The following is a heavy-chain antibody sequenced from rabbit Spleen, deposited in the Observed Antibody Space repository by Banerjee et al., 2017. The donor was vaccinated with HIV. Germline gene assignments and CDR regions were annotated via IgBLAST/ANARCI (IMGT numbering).Heavy chain of an antibody. J-gene: IGHJ6*01. CDR1: GFSFSISSY. Sequence: LEESGGDLVKPGASLTLTCTASGFSFSISSYMCWVRQAPGKGLEWIACIDAGSSGFTYFATWAKGRFTISKTSSTTVTLQMTRLTAADTATYFCARDSASSFSSYGMDLWGQGTLVTVS. V-gene: IGHV1S40*01. D-gene: IGHD1-1*01. CDR2: IDAGSSGFT. CDR3: ARDSASSFSSYGMDL.